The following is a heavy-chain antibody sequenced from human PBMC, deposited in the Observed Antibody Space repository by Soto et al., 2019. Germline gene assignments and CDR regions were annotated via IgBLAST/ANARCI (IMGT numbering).Heavy chain of an antibody. J-gene: IGHJ3*02. Sequence: SETLSLTCTVSGVSFSSSSYYWGWIRQPPGKGLEWIGSIFYSGSTYYNPSLKSRVTISVDTSKNQFSLRLSSVSAADTAVYYCAKFRYFHDTSGYYFGDAFDIWGQGTMVTVSS. D-gene: IGHD3-22*01. CDR3: AKFRYFHDTSGYYFGDAFDI. CDR1: GVSFSSSSYY. CDR2: IFYSGST. V-gene: IGHV4-39*01.